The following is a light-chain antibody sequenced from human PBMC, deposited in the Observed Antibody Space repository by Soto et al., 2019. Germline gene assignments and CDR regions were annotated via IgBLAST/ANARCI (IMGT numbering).Light chain of an antibody. CDR1: QSISNY. CDR3: QQPYSAPVT. Sequence: DIQMTQSPSSLSASVGDRVTITCRATQSISNYLNWYQQKPGKAPNVLIYSASSLESGVPSRFSGSGSGTDFTLTISSLQPEDFATYYCQQPYSAPVTFGQGTKLEIK. V-gene: IGKV1-39*01. J-gene: IGKJ2*01. CDR2: SAS.